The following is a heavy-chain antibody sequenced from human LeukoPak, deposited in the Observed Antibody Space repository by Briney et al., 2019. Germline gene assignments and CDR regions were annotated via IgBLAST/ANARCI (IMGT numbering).Heavy chain of an antibody. CDR2: IYYTGSA. V-gene: IGHV4-39*01. CDR1: GGSVSSGSYY. J-gene: IGHJ4*02. Sequence: SETLSLTCTVSGGSVSSGSYYWGWIRQPPGKGLEWIGGIYYTGSAYYNPSLKSRVTISVDTSKNQFSLKLSSVTAADTAVYYCARHLGSSSWFDYWGQGTLVTVSS. CDR3: ARHLGSSSWFDY. D-gene: IGHD6-13*01.